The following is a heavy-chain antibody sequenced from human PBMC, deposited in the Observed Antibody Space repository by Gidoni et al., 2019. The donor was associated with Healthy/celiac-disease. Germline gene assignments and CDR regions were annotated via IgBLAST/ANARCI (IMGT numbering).Heavy chain of an antibody. V-gene: IGHV2-5*02. J-gene: IGHJ3*02. CDR1: GFSLSTSGVG. CDR3: AHRREREYYYDSSGYYPNDAFDI. Sequence: QITLKESGPTLVKPSQTLTLTCTFSGFSLSTSGVGVGWIRQPPGKALEWLALIYWDDDKRYSPSLKSRLTITKDTSKNQVVLTMTNMDPVDTATYYCAHRREREYYYDSSGYYPNDAFDIWGQGTMVTVSS. D-gene: IGHD3-22*01. CDR2: IYWDDDK.